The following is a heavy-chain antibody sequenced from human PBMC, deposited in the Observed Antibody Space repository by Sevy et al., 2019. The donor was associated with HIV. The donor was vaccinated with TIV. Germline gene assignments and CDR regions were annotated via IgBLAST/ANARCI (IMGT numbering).Heavy chain of an antibody. CDR1: GFTFSSYA. Sequence: GGSLRLSCAASGFTFSSYAMSWVRQAPGKGLEWVSAISGSGGRTYYADSVKGRFTISRDNSKNTLNLQMNSLRAEDTAVYYCAKEDCTGGSCYGGFDSWGQGTLVTVSS. CDR3: AKEDCTGGSCYGGFDS. CDR2: ISGSGGRT. V-gene: IGHV3-23*01. J-gene: IGHJ4*02. D-gene: IGHD2-15*01.